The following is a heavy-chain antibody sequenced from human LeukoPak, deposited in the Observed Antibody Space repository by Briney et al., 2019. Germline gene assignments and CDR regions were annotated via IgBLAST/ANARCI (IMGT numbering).Heavy chain of an antibody. J-gene: IGHJ4*02. Sequence: GGSLRLSCAASGFTFSSYGMHWVRQAPGKGLEWVAFIRYDGSNKYYADSVKGRFTISRDNSKNTLYLQMNSLRAEDTAVYCCAKSLYSSGWYRLTDYWGQGTLVTVSS. D-gene: IGHD6-19*01. CDR3: AKSLYSSGWYRLTDY. V-gene: IGHV3-30*02. CDR1: GFTFSSYG. CDR2: IRYDGSNK.